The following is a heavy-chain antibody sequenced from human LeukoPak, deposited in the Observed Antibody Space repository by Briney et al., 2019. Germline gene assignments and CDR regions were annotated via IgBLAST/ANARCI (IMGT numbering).Heavy chain of an antibody. CDR3: ARWADEKRLDL. V-gene: IGHV3-21*01. J-gene: IGHJ5*02. D-gene: IGHD5-24*01. CDR2: IIGSGTYV. Sequence: GGSLRLSCAASGFTFSSYGMNWVRQAPGKGLEWVSSIIGSGTYVYYADSVMGRFTISRDNAKNSLYLQMNSLRAEDTAVYYCARWADEKRLDLWGQGTLVIVSS. CDR1: GFTFSSYG.